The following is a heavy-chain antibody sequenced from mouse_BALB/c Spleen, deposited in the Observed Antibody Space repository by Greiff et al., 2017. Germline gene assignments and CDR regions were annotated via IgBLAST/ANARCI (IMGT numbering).Heavy chain of an antibody. CDR2: IRSKSNNYAT. CDR3: VREKYGNSMDY. Sequence: EVQGVESGGGLVQPKGSLKLSCAASGFTFNTYAMHWVCQAPGKGLEWVARIRSKSNNYATYYADSVKDRFTISRDDSQSMLYLQMNNLKTEDTAMYYCVREKYGNSMDYWGQGTSVTVSS. D-gene: IGHD2-10*02. V-gene: IGHV10-3*03. J-gene: IGHJ4*01. CDR1: GFTFNTYA.